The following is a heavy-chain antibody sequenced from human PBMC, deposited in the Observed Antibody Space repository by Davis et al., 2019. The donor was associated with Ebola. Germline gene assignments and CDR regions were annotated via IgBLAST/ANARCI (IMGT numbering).Heavy chain of an antibody. CDR1: GLSLNARRVG. V-gene: IGHV2-5*02. CDR3: ARSPKYNGLNYFDY. CDR2: IHWDDDK. D-gene: IGHD1-26*01. Sequence: SGPTLVKPTQTLTLTCTVSGLSLNARRVGMGWIRQPPGKALEWLALIHWDDDKRYNPSLKSRLTIARDTSKNQVVLTMANMDPVDTATYYCARSPKYNGLNYFDYWGQGTMVTVSS. J-gene: IGHJ4*02.